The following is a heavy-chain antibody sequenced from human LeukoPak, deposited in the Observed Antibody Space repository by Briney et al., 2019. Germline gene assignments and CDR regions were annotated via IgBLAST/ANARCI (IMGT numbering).Heavy chain of an antibody. Sequence: GGSLRLSCAASGFTFSDYYMSWIRQAPGKGLEWVSYISSSGSTIYYADSVKGRFTISRDNSKNTLYLQMNSLRAEDTAVYYCATPGTYCSGGSCYPPGYWGQGTLVTVSS. CDR1: GFTFSDYY. D-gene: IGHD2-15*01. V-gene: IGHV3-11*01. J-gene: IGHJ4*02. CDR2: ISSSGSTI. CDR3: ATPGTYCSGGSCYPPGY.